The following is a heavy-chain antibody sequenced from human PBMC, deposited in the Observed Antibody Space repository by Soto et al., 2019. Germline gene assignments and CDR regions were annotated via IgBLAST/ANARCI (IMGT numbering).Heavy chain of an antibody. V-gene: IGHV3-30*18. CDR1: GFTFSSYG. CDR3: AKDLLGREQWLVQIDY. CDR2: ISYDGSNK. Sequence: GGSLRLSCAASGFTFSSYGMHWVRQAPGKGLEWVAVISYDGSNKYYADSVKGRFTISRDNSKNTLYLQMNSLRAEDTAVYYCAKDLLGREQWLVQIDYWGQGTLVTVSS. J-gene: IGHJ4*02. D-gene: IGHD6-19*01.